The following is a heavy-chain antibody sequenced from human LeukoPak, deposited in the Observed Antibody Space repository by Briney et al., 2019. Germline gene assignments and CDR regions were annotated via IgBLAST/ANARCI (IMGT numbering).Heavy chain of an antibody. Sequence: GGSLRLSCITSGLTFGDFAMSWFRQAPGKGLEWVADIKQDGSEKYYVDSVKGRFTISRDNAKNSLYLQMNTLRAEDTAVYFCARKGSRRPSPEGVWGQGTLVTVSS. CDR3: ARKGSRRPSPEGV. J-gene: IGHJ4*02. D-gene: IGHD1-14*01. CDR2: IKQDGSEK. V-gene: IGHV3-7*03. CDR1: GLTFGDFA.